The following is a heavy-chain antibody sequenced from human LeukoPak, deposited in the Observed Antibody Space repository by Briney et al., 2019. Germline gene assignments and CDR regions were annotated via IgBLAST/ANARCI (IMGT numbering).Heavy chain of an antibody. Sequence: GGSLRLSCVASGFSFSDYYMSWIRQAPGKGLEWVSYIGSTIYYADSVKGRFTISRDNAKNSLYLQMNSLRAEDTAVYYCARVWKGNYYDYWGQGTLVTVSS. J-gene: IGHJ4*02. CDR3: ARVWKGNYYDY. CDR1: GFSFSDYY. D-gene: IGHD1-1*01. V-gene: IGHV3-11*04. CDR2: IGSTI.